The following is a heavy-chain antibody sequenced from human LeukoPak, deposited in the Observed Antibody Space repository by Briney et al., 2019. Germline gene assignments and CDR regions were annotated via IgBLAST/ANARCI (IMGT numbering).Heavy chain of an antibody. CDR2: INHSGST. V-gene: IGHV4-34*01. Sequence: PSETLSLTCAAYGGSFSGYYWSWIRQPPGKGLEWIGEINHSGSTNYNPSLKSRVTISVDTSKNQFSLKLSSVTAADTAVYYCARDLGIYSSRWYFDLWGRGTLVTVSS. J-gene: IGHJ2*01. D-gene: IGHD6-13*01. CDR1: GGSFSGYY. CDR3: ARDLGIYSSRWYFDL.